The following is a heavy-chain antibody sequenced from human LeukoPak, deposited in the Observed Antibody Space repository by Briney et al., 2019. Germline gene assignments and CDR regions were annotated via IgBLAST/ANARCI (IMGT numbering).Heavy chain of an antibody. CDR3: VRQXXSHGXFDY. V-gene: IGHV3-13*01. CDR2: VGIAADT. Sequence: GGSLRLSCAASGFTFSSYDMHWVRQATGKGLEWVSAVGIAADTFYPGSVKGRFTISRENAKNSLYLQMNSLRVEDTAVYYCVRQXXSHGXFDYXXXXTLVTVSS. CDR1: GFTFSSYD. J-gene: IGHJ4*01.